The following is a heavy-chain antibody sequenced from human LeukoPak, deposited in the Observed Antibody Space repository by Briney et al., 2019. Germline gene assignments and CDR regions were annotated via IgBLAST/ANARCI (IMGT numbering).Heavy chain of an antibody. CDR2: IRSDGSNQ. J-gene: IGHJ4*02. CDR1: GFSFSSNA. Sequence: GGSLRLSCAASGFSFSSNAMHWVRQAPGKGLEWVAFIRSDGSNQYNADSVKGRFTISRDNSKNTLYLQMNSLRADDTAVYYCAKDGEVGARGYFACWGQGTLVTVSS. CDR3: AKDGEVGARGYFAC. V-gene: IGHV3-30*02. D-gene: IGHD1-26*01.